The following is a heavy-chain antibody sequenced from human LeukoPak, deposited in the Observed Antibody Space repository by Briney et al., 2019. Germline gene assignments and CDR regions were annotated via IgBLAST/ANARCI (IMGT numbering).Heavy chain of an antibody. CDR3: ARDRKYYYDSSGYSDGFDP. J-gene: IGHJ5*02. D-gene: IGHD3-22*01. Sequence: SETLSHTCTVSGGSISSYYWSWIRQPPGKGLEWIGSIDHSGSTYYNPSLKSRVTISVDTSKNQFSLKLSSVTAADTAVYYCARDRKYYYDSSGYSDGFDPWGQGTLVTVSS. CDR1: GGSISSYY. CDR2: IDHSGST. V-gene: IGHV4-59*05.